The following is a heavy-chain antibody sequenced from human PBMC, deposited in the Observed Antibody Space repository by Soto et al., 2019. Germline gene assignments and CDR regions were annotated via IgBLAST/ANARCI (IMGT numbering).Heavy chain of an antibody. CDR2: IKQDGSEK. V-gene: IGHV3-7*01. Sequence: PGKGLEWVANIKQDGSEKYYVDSVKGRFTISRDNAKNSLYLQMNSLRAEDTAVYYCARENRYYYYYMDVWGKGTTVTVSS. CDR3: ARENRYYYYYMDV. J-gene: IGHJ6*03.